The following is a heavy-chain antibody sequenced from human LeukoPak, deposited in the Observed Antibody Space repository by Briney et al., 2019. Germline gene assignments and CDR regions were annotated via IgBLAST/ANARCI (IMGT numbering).Heavy chain of an antibody. CDR2: IYHSGST. CDR1: GYSISSGYY. CDR3: ARHLLWFGELLPNWFDP. J-gene: IGHJ5*02. V-gene: IGHV4-38-2*01. Sequence: SETLSLTCAVSGYSISSGYYWGWIRQPPGEGLEWIGSIYHSGSTYYNPSLKSRVTISVDTSKNQFSLKLSSVTAADTAVYYCARHLLWFGELLPNWFDPSGQGTLVTVSS. D-gene: IGHD3-10*01.